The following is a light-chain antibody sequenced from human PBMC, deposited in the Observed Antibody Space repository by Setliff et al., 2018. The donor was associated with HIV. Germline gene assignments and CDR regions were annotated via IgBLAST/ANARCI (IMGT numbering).Light chain of an antibody. CDR2: DVS. Sequence: QSALTQPASVSGSPGQSITISCRGTSSDVGGYNYVSWYQQHPGKAPKLMIYDVSNRPSGVSNRFSGSKSGNTASLTISGLQAEDEADYFCSSYAGTDTFVVFGTGTKVTVL. J-gene: IGLJ1*01. CDR1: SSDVGGYNY. V-gene: IGLV2-14*03. CDR3: SSYAGTDTFVV.